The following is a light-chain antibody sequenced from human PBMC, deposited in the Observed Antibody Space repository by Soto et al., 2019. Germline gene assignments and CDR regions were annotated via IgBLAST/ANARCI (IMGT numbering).Light chain of an antibody. J-gene: IGLJ2*01. V-gene: IGLV2-14*03. CDR1: SRDVGNYNY. CDR2: DVN. Sequence: QSALTQPASVSGSLGQSITISCTGTSRDVGNYNYFSWYQHHTGRAPKLVIYDVNNRPAGISNRFSGSKSDNTASLIIFGLQAEDEADYYCSSYTSSSNLIFGGGTKVTVL. CDR3: SSYTSSSNLI.